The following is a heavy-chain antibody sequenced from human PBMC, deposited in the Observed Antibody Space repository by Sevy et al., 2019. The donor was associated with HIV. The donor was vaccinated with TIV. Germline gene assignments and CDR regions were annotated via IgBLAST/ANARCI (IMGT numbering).Heavy chain of an antibody. CDR1: GFTFSTYA. CDR3: SKDRVSGTYYTGYFDY. CDR2: ISLSGGDT. J-gene: IGHJ4*02. V-gene: IGHV3-23*01. D-gene: IGHD3-10*01. Sequence: GGSLRLSCAASGFTFSTYAMTWVRQAPGKGLEWVSVISLSGGDTYYTDSVKGRFTISRDNSNSTLYLQLNSLRAEDTAVYYCSKDRVSGTYYTGYFDYWGQGTLVTVSS.